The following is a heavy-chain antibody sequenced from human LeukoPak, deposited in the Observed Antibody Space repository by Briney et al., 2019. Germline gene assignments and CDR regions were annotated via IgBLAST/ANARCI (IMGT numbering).Heavy chain of an antibody. CDR3: ARGRPHGV. V-gene: IGHV1-8*01. Sequence: ASVKVSCKASGYTFTKYDINWIHQATGQGLEWMGWVTPLTGDTGYTQKFRGRVTMTRDTSTNTAYMELSSLRVDDTAVYYCARGRPHGVWGKGTMVTVTS. CDR2: VTPLTGDT. J-gene: IGHJ6*04. CDR1: GYTFTKYD.